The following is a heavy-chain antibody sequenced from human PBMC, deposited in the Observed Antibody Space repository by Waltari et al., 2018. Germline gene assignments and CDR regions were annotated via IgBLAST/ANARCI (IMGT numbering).Heavy chain of an antibody. CDR1: GYTFTSYA. CDR2: INAGNGNK. D-gene: IGHD1-26*01. CDR3: ARTSGSLDAFDI. J-gene: IGHJ3*02. Sequence: QVQLVQSGAEVKKPGASVKVSCKASGYTFTSYAMHWVRQAPGQRLEWMGWINAGNGNKKYSQEFQGRVTITRDTSASTAYMELSSLRSEDMAVYYCARTSGSLDAFDIWGQGTMVTVS. V-gene: IGHV1-3*03.